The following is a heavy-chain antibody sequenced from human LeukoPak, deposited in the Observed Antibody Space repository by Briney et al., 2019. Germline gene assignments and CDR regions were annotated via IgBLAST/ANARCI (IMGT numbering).Heavy chain of an antibody. CDR3: AKDGRSYSSGWPPFDY. CDR2: ISGSGGST. CDR1: GFTFSNYD. Sequence: GGSLRLSCAASGFTFSNYDMSWVRQAPGKGLEWVSIISGSGGSTYVADSVKGRFTFSRDNSKNTLYLQMNSLRAEDTAVYYCAKDGRSYSSGWPPFDYWGQGALVTVSS. D-gene: IGHD6-19*01. V-gene: IGHV3-23*01. J-gene: IGHJ4*02.